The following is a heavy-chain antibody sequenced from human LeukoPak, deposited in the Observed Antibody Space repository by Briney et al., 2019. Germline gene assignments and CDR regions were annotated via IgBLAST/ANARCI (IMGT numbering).Heavy chain of an antibody. V-gene: IGHV3-7*01. Sequence: PGGSLRLSCSASGFIFSGYWMSWVRQAPGKGLEWVANIKQDGSEKYYVDSMKGRFTISRDNAKNSLYLQMNSLRAEDTAVYYCVRGHSDHISIYDYWGQGTLVSVSS. D-gene: IGHD1-14*01. J-gene: IGHJ4*02. CDR3: VRGHSDHISIYDY. CDR1: GFIFSGYW. CDR2: IKQDGSEK.